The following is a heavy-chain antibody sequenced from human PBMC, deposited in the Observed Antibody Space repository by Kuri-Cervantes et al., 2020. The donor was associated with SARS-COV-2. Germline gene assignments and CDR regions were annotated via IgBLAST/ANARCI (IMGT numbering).Heavy chain of an antibody. D-gene: IGHD5/OR15-5a*01. CDR1: GDSITSSSYY. CDR3: AKSGLGVSYYFDS. CDR2: VYYSGRT. Sequence: GSLRLSCTVSGDSITSSSYYWGWFRQSPGKRLQWIGNVYYSGRTYYDPSLKSRVTISVDTSRNQFSLRLSSLTAADTAVYYCAKSGLGVSYYFDSWGHGTLVTVSS. J-gene: IGHJ4*01. V-gene: IGHV4-39*01.